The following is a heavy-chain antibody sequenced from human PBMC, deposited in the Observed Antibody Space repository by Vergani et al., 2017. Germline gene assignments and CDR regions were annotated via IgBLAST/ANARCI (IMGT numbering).Heavy chain of an antibody. CDR3: ARHMSASYCSGGSCYLASFDY. J-gene: IGHJ4*02. Sequence: QLQLQESGPGLVKPSETLSLTCTVSGGSISSSSYYWGWIRQPPGKGLEWIGSIYYSGSTYYNPSLKSRVTISVDTSKNQFSLKLSSVTAADTAVYYCARHMSASYCSGGSCYLASFDYWGQGTLVTVSS. CDR2: IYYSGST. D-gene: IGHD2-15*01. CDR1: GGSISSSSYY. V-gene: IGHV4-39*01.